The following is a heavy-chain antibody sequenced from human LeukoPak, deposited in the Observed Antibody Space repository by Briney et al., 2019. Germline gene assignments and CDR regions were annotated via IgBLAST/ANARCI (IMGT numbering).Heavy chain of an antibody. CDR3: AQKDAYTPFDY. J-gene: IGHJ4*02. Sequence: GGSLRLSCAASGFTFSNYGMSWVRQAPGKGLEWVSAISGSGGSTYYADSVKGRFTISRDNSKNSLYLQMNSLRAEDTAVYYCAQKDAYTPFDYGAKGTRVTVPS. D-gene: IGHD5-24*01. CDR2: ISGSGGST. CDR1: GFTFSNYG. V-gene: IGHV3-23*01.